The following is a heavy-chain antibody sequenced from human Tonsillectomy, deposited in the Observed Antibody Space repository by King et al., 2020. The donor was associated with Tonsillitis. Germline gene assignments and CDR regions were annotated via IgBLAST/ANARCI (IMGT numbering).Heavy chain of an antibody. Sequence: VQLVESGGGLGQPGGSLRLYCAASAFTFSSYAVNWVRQAPGNGLEWVLGMSGRGSRAYYADSVKGRFTISRDNSKNKLYLQMNSLRADDTAVYYCAKPLQRITILGVGQPYFYGMDVCGQGTTVTVAS. CDR1: AFTFSSYA. CDR2: MSGRGSRA. J-gene: IGHJ6*02. V-gene: IGHV3-23*04. D-gene: IGHD3-3*01. CDR3: AKPLQRITILGVGQPYFYGMDV.